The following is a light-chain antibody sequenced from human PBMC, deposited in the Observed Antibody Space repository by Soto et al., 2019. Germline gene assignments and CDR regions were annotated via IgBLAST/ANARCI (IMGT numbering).Light chain of an antibody. Sequence: QSALTQPPSASGSPGQSVTISCTGTSSDVGGYNYVSWYQQHPVKAPKLMIYEVSKRPSGVPDRFSGSKSGNTASLTVSGHQAEDEADYYCSSYAGSKNVVFGGGPKVTVL. CDR1: SSDVGGYNY. V-gene: IGLV2-8*01. CDR2: EVS. CDR3: SSYAGSKNVV. J-gene: IGLJ2*01.